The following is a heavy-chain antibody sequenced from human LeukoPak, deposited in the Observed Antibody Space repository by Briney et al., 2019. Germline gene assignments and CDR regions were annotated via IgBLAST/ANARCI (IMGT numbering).Heavy chain of an antibody. Sequence: GGSLRLSCAASGFSFSIYSLNWVRQAPGKGLEWVSYISHTGSTMSYADSVKGRFTISRDNAKNSLYLQMNSLRAEDTAVYYCAIPPLSGTGSSRPLAGIDVWGQGPTVTVSS. V-gene: IGHV3-48*04. CDR3: AIPPLSGTGSSRPLAGIDV. J-gene: IGHJ6*02. D-gene: IGHD3-10*01. CDR2: ISHTGSTM. CDR1: GFSFSIYS.